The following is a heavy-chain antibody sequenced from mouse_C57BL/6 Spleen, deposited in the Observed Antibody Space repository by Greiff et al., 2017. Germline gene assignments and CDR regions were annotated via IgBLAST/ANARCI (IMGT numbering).Heavy chain of an antibody. CDR2: IDPSDNYT. Sequence: QVQLQQPGAELVKPGASVKLSCKASGYTFTSYWMQWVKQRPGQGLEWIGEIDPSDNYTNYNQKFKGKATLTVDTSSSTAYMQLSSLTSEDSAVYYCARKGFYYFDYWGQGTTLTVSS. J-gene: IGHJ2*01. V-gene: IGHV1-50*01. CDR1: GYTFTSYW. CDR3: ARKGFYYFDY.